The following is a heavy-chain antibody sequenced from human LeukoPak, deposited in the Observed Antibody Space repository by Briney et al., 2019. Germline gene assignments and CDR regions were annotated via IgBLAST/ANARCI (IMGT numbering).Heavy chain of an antibody. Sequence: GGSLRLSCAASGFTFSSYSMNWVRQAPGKGLEWVSSISSSSSYIYYADSVKGRFTISRDNAKNSLYLQMNSLRAEDTALYYCAKDSRGGWFDPWGQGTLVTVSS. CDR2: ISSSSSYI. CDR1: GFTFSSYS. CDR3: AKDSRGGWFDP. J-gene: IGHJ5*02. V-gene: IGHV3-21*04.